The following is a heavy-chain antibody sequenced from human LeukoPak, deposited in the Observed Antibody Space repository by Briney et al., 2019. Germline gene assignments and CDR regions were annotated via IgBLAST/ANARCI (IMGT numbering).Heavy chain of an antibody. CDR3: ARMFPRGYSYGHFDY. CDR1: GGTFSSYA. CDR2: IIPIFGTA. D-gene: IGHD5-18*01. Sequence: ASVKVSCKASGGTFSSYAISWVRQAPGQGLEWMGGIIPIFGTANYAQKFQGRVTITADKSTSTAYMKLSSLRSEDTAVYYCARMFPRGYSYGHFDYWGQGTLVTVSS. J-gene: IGHJ4*02. V-gene: IGHV1-69*06.